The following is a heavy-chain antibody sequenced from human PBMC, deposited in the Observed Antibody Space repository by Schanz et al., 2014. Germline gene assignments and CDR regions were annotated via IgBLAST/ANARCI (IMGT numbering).Heavy chain of an antibody. CDR3: ARDEGRDGYNLAFDV. V-gene: IGHV3-66*01. Sequence: ESGGFSVKPGGSLRLSCAASGFRFSDNYMSWVRQAPGKGPEWVSTVYMSAASTRYADSVKGRFIISRDSSKNTLFLQMNSLRPEDTALYFCARDEGRDGYNLAFDVWGQGTLVTVSS. D-gene: IGHD5-12*01. J-gene: IGHJ3*01. CDR1: GFRFSDNY. CDR2: VYMSAAST.